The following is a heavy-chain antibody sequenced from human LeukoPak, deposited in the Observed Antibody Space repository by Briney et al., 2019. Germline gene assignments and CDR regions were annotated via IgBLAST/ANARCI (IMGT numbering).Heavy chain of an antibody. Sequence: PSETLSLTCTVSGDSISSSSYHWGWIRQPPGKGLEWIGSIYYTGSTYYNPSLKNRVTISVDTSKNQFSLKLSSVTAADTAVYYCARSGPAAGRPDAFDIWGQGTMVTVSS. J-gene: IGHJ3*02. CDR1: GDSISSSSYH. CDR3: ARSGPAAGRPDAFDI. V-gene: IGHV4-39*07. CDR2: IYYTGST. D-gene: IGHD2-2*01.